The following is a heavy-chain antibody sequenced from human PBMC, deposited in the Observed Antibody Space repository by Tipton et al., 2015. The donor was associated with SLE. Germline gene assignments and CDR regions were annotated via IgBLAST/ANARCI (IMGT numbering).Heavy chain of an antibody. Sequence: TLSLTCTVSRASISSYYWSWIRQPPGKGLEWIGYVYDIEFTNYNPSLKSRVTISLDTSKNQFSLKLSSVTAADTAVYYCARAIGVNYFNFWGQGILVNVSP. CDR1: RASISSYY. V-gene: IGHV4-59*01. CDR3: ARAIGVNYFNF. D-gene: IGHD3-16*01. J-gene: IGHJ4*02. CDR2: VYDIEFT.